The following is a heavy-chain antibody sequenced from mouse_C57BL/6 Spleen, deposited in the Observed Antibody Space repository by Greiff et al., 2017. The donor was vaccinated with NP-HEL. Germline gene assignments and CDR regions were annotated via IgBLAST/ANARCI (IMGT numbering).Heavy chain of an antibody. CDR2: IWGVGST. V-gene: IGHV2-6*01. Sequence: VKLQESGPGLVAPSQSLSITCTVSGFSLTSYGVDWVRQSPGKGLEWLGVIWGVGSTHSTSALKSRLSISKDNSKSQVFLKMNSLQTDDTAMYYCASAAYWGQGTLVTVSA. J-gene: IGHJ3*01. CDR1: GFSLTSYG. CDR3: ASAAY.